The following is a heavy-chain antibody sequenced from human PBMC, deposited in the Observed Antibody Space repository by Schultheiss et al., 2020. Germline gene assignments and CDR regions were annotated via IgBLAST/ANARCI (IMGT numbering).Heavy chain of an antibody. Sequence: GGSLRLSCAASGFTFSSYAMSWVRQAPGKGLEWVSYISSSSSTIYYADSVKGRFTISRDNAKNSLYLQMNSLRAEDTALYYCAKDRGGSYYYYGMDVWGQGTTVTVSS. CDR2: ISSSSSTI. V-gene: IGHV3-48*01. J-gene: IGHJ6*02. CDR3: AKDRGGSYYYYGMDV. CDR1: GFTFSSYA. D-gene: IGHD3-16*01.